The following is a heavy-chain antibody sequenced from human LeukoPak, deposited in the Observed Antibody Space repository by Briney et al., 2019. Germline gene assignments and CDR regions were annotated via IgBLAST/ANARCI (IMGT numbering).Heavy chain of an antibody. V-gene: IGHV4-61*01. CDR2: LFYSGNT. J-gene: IGHJ1*01. Sequence: SETLSLTCTVSGDSISSSSYSWSWIRQPPGKGLEWIGYLFYSGNTNSNPSLKSRVTISADSSKNQFSLRLNSVTAADTAVYFCGRVRTGNTGSPEYFEDWGQGTLVTVSS. D-gene: IGHD5-12*01. CDR3: GRVRTGNTGSPEYFED. CDR1: GDSISSSSYS.